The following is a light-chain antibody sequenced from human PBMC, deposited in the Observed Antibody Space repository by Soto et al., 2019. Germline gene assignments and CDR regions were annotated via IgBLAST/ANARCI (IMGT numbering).Light chain of an antibody. J-gene: IGKJ3*01. CDR1: QSVSSNF. CDR2: GAS. CDR3: QQYRSSPFT. Sequence: EIVLTQSPGTLSLSPGERATLSCRASQSVSSNFVAWYQQKPGQAPRLLIYGASSRATDIPDRFSGSRSGTDFTLTISRLEPEDFAVYYCQQYRSSPFTFGPGTKVEIK. V-gene: IGKV3-20*01.